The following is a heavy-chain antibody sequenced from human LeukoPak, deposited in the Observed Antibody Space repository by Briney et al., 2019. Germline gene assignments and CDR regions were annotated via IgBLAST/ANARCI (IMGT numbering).Heavy chain of an antibody. Sequence: PGGSLRLSCAASGFTFSNYELNWVRQAPGKGLEWVSYISHSGRTIYYADSVKGRFTTSRDNAKNSLYLQMNSLRAEDTAVYYCARGVGSSWPGWFDPWGQGTLVTVSS. D-gene: IGHD6-13*01. CDR2: ISHSGRTI. CDR1: GFTFSNYE. V-gene: IGHV3-48*03. J-gene: IGHJ5*02. CDR3: ARGVGSSWPGWFDP.